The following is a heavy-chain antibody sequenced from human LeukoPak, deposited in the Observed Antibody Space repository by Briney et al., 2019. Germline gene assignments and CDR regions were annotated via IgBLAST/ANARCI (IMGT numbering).Heavy chain of an antibody. CDR3: ARGPLAVAGNDY. CDR2: IYSGGRT. D-gene: IGHD6-19*01. V-gene: IGHV3-66*01. J-gene: IGHJ4*02. CDR1: GFTVSSNY. Sequence: PGGSLRLSCAASGFTVSSNYMSWVRQAPGKGLEWVSVIYSGGRTYYADSVKGRFTISRDNSKNTLYLQMNSLRAEDTAVYYCARGPLAVAGNDYWGQGTLVTVSS.